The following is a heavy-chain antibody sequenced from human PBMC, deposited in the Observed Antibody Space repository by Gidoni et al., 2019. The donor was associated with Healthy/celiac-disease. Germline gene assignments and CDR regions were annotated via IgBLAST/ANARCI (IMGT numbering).Heavy chain of an antibody. D-gene: IGHD7-27*01. V-gene: IGHV4-59*01. J-gene: IGHJ4*02. Sequence: QVQLQESDPGLVKPSETLSLTCTISGGSISSYYWSWIRQPPGKGLEWSGYIYYSGSTNYNPSLKSRVTISVDTSKNQFSLKLSSVTAADTAVYYCARDNLGLVDYWGQGTLVTVSS. CDR1: GGSISSYY. CDR3: ARDNLGLVDY. CDR2: IYYSGST.